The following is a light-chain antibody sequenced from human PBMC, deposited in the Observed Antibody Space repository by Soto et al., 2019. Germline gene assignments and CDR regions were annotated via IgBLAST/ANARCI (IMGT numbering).Light chain of an antibody. CDR3: NSYTSSSTYV. CDR2: DVS. V-gene: IGLV2-14*01. CDR1: SSDVGGYNY. J-gene: IGLJ1*01. Sequence: SALTQPASVSGSPGQSITISCTGTSSDVGGYNYVSWYQQHPGKAPKLMIYDVSNRPSGVSNRFSGSKSGNTASLTISGLQADDEADYYCNSYTSSSTYVFGTGTKVTVL.